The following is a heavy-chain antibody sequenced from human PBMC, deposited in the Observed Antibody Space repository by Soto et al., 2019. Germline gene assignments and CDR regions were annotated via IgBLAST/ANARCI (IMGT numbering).Heavy chain of an antibody. D-gene: IGHD3-16*01. J-gene: IGHJ4*02. V-gene: IGHV3-23*01. CDR2: ISDGDGAT. CDR1: GFAFSDYV. Sequence: EVHLLESGGGLVQPGGSLRLSCAASGFAFSDYVMTWVRQAPGKGLEWVSDISDGDGATHYADSVKGRFTISRDDSKNTLYLQMDSLIAEDAAVYYCAKGRTFFDFWGQGTLVTVSS. CDR3: AKGRTFFDF.